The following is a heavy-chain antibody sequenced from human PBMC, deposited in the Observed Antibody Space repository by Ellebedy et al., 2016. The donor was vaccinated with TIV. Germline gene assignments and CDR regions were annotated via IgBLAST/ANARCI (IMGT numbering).Heavy chain of an antibody. CDR1: GFTFSSYW. J-gene: IGHJ4*02. V-gene: IGHV3-7*01. D-gene: IGHD3-22*01. CDR3: ARSSITMIVVVDFDY. CDR2: IKQDGSEK. Sequence: GGSLRLXXAASGFTFSSYWMSWVRQAPGKGLEWVANIKQDGSEKYYVDSVKGRFTISRDNAKNSLYLQMNSLRAEDTAVYYCARSSITMIVVVDFDYWGQGTLVTVSS.